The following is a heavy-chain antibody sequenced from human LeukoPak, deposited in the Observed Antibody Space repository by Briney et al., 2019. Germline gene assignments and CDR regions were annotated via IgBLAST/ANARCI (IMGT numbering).Heavy chain of an antibody. J-gene: IGHJ4*02. CDR2: IKSKTDGGTT. Sequence: PGGSLRLSCAASGFTFSKAWMSWVRQAPGKGLEGVGRIKSKTDGGTTDYAAPVKGRFTISRDDSKNTLYLQMNSLKTEDTAVYYCTTASWLALGDYWGQGTLVTVSS. CDR3: TTASWLALGDY. D-gene: IGHD6-19*01. CDR1: GFTFSKAW. V-gene: IGHV3-15*01.